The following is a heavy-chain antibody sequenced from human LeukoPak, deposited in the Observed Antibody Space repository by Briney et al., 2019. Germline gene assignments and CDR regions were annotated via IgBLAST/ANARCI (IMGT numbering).Heavy chain of an antibody. D-gene: IGHD2-2*01. Sequence: GGSLRLSCAASGNYWMHWVRQAPGKGLVWVSHINSDGSWTSYADSVKGRFTISRDNAKNTVYLQMNNLRAEDTAVYYCVSFYETYWGRGTLVTVSS. CDR1: GNYW. V-gene: IGHV3-74*01. CDR2: INSDGSWT. J-gene: IGHJ4*02. CDR3: VSFYETY.